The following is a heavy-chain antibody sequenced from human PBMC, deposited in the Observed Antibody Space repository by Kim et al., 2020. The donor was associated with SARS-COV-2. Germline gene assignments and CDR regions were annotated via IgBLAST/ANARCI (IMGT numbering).Heavy chain of an antibody. CDR2: ISYDGSNK. V-gene: IGHV3-30*03. J-gene: IGHJ4*02. D-gene: IGHD4-17*01. Sequence: GGSLRLSCAASGFTFSSYGMHWVRQAPGKGLEWVAVISYDGSNKYYADSVKGRFTISRDNSKNTLYLQMNSLRAEDTAVYYCASGRVIWTVTTSNLDYWGQGTLVTVSS. CDR3: ASGRVIWTVTTSNLDY. CDR1: GFTFSSYG.